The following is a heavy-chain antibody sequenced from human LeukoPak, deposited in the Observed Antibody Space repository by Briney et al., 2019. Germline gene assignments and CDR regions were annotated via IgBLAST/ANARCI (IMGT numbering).Heavy chain of an antibody. V-gene: IGHV7-4-1*02. CDR3: ARDYTIAVGTTTYLQH. D-gene: IGHD1-14*01. Sequence: ASVKVSCKASGYIFSVYALIWVRQATGQGLELMGWINTNTGNPTYAQGFTGRFVFSLDTSVSTAYLQISSLTAEDTAVYYCARDYTIAVGTTTYLQHWGQGTLVTVSS. CDR1: GYIFSVYA. CDR2: INTNTGNP. J-gene: IGHJ1*01.